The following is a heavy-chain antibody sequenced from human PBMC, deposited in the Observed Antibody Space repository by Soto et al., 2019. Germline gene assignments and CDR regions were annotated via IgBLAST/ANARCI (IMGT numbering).Heavy chain of an antibody. Sequence: SETLSHTCTVSGGSSISNSRCWGWIRKPPGKGLESIANIYYDGNTYYNPSLKSRVTISLDTSKNQFSLRLNSVTAADTAMYYCARGLSNDYWGQGTLVTVSS. CDR2: IYYDGNT. J-gene: IGHJ4*02. CDR3: ARGLSNDY. D-gene: IGHD2-2*01. CDR1: GGSSISNSRC. V-gene: IGHV4-39*01.